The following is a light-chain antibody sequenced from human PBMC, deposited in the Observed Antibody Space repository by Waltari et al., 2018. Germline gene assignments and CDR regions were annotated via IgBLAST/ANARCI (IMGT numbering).Light chain of an antibody. CDR2: EGS. Sequence: QSALTQPASVSGSPGQSITVSCTGTSSDVGSYNLVSWYQQHPGKAPKLMIYEGSKRPSGVSNRLSGSKSGNTASLTISGLQAEDEADDYCCSYAGSSTLLFGGGTKVTVL. CDR3: CSYAGSSTLL. V-gene: IGLV2-23*01. J-gene: IGLJ2*01. CDR1: SSDVGSYNL.